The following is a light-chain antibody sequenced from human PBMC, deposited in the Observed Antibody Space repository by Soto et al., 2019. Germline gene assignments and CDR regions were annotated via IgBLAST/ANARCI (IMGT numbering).Light chain of an antibody. J-gene: IGLJ1*01. CDR1: SSDLAIYNY. CDR2: QVT. CDR3: SSYTDSSNYV. Sequence: QSVLTQPASVSGSPGQSITISCTGTSSDLAIYNYVSWYQQQPGKAPKLMIYQVTTRPSGFSNRFSGSRSGNPASLTISGRRAEAGADYYCSSYTDSSNYVFGTGTRVTV. V-gene: IGLV2-14*01.